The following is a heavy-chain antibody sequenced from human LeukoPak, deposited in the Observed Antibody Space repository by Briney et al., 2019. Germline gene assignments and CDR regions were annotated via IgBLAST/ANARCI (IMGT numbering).Heavy chain of an antibody. Sequence: PSETLSLTCSVSGGSIRSGGYCWSWIRQPPGKGLEWLGYIYHSGSTYYNPSLKSRVTISVDRSKNQFSLKLSSVTAADTAVYYCARALSAYYYGSGSYNPHYFDYWGQGTLVTVSS. J-gene: IGHJ4*02. D-gene: IGHD3-10*01. V-gene: IGHV4-30-2*01. CDR3: ARALSAYYYGSGSYNPHYFDY. CDR1: GGSIRSGGYC. CDR2: IYHSGST.